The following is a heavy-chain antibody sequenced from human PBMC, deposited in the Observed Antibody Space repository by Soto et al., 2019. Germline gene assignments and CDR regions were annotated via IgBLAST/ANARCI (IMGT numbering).Heavy chain of an antibody. CDR1: GFTFSSYA. D-gene: IGHD2-8*01. Sequence: GGSLRLSCAASGFTFSSYAMHWVRQAPGKGLEWVAVISYDGSNKYYADSVKGRFTISRDNSKNTLYLQMNSLRAEDTAVYYCARVYGPYGITYYYYGMDVWGQGTTVTVSS. J-gene: IGHJ6*02. V-gene: IGHV3-30-3*01. CDR2: ISYDGSNK. CDR3: ARVYGPYGITYYYYGMDV.